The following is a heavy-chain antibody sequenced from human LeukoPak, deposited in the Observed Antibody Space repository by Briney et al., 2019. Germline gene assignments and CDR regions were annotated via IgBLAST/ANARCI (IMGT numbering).Heavy chain of an antibody. Sequence: GGSLRLSCAASGFTFDDYGMSWVRQAPGKGLEWVSGFNRNGGSTGHAESVKGRFTISRDNAKNTLYLQMNSLRAEDTAVYYCAKCSSYYDFWSGYYQPIDYWGQGTLVTDSS. CDR2: FNRNGGST. J-gene: IGHJ4*02. CDR1: GFTFDDYG. V-gene: IGHV3-20*04. CDR3: AKCSSYYDFWSGYYQPIDY. D-gene: IGHD3-3*01.